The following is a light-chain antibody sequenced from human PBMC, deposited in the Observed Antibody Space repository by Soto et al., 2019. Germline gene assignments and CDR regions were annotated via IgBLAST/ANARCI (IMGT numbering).Light chain of an antibody. Sequence: EIVLTQSPGTLSLSPGEGATLSCRASQSVSSSFLAWYQQKPGQAPRLLIYGASSRATGIPDRFSGSGSGTDFTLTISRLEPEDVAVYYCQQYDRSPLTFGGGTKVEIK. CDR2: GAS. J-gene: IGKJ4*01. CDR1: QSVSSSF. CDR3: QQYDRSPLT. V-gene: IGKV3-20*01.